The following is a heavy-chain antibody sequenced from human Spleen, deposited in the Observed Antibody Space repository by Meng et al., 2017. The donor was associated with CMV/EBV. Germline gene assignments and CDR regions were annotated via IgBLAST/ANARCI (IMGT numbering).Heavy chain of an antibody. CDR1: GCTFSSYA. Sequence: GGSLRLSCATSGCTFSSYAMTWVRQAPGKGLEWVSAISASADRTYYTDSVKGRFIISRDNSKNTVYLQMNSLRAEDTAVYYCARGSLGHDYCSSTSCYRDWFDPWCQGTLVTVSS. D-gene: IGHD2-2*02. J-gene: IGHJ5*02. CDR3: ARGSLGHDYCSSTSCYRDWFDP. CDR2: ISASADRT. V-gene: IGHV3-23*01.